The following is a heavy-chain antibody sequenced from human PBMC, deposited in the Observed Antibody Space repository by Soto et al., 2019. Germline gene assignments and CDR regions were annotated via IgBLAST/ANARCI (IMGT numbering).Heavy chain of an antibody. D-gene: IGHD6-6*01. Sequence: EVQLVQSGAEVTKPGESLKISCKASGYSFTDYWIGWVRQMPGKGLEWMGIIYPGDSDTKYSPSFQGQVTMSADKSISTAYLQWNSLKASDTAMYYCARDGLSSSSSFDYSGQGTLVTVSS. CDR2: IYPGDSDT. CDR3: ARDGLSSSSSFDY. V-gene: IGHV5-51*01. J-gene: IGHJ4*02. CDR1: GYSFTDYW.